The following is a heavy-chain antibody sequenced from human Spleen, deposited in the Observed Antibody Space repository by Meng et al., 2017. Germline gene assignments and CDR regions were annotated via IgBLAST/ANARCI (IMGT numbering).Heavy chain of an antibody. CDR3: ARGYCSAGTCYPFNY. V-gene: IGHV4-61*01. Sequence: VRMQESCAVLVSPSETLSLTCTVSGGSGSCGSYTRSWIRQPSGKGLQDIGFIFTSGSTNYNPSLKGRVSVSLDTSRNQISLSLSSVTAADTAVYYCARGYCSAGTCYPFNYWGQGILVTVSS. CDR1: GGSGSCGSYT. CDR2: IFTSGST. J-gene: IGHJ4*02. D-gene: IGHD2-15*01.